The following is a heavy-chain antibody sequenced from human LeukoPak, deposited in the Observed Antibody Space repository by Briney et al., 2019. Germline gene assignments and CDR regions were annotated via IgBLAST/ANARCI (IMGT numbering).Heavy chain of an antibody. CDR3: ARAGHSGSIGY. D-gene: IGHD1-26*01. CDR2: INWNGGST. Sequence: GGSLRLSCAASGFTFDDYGMSWVRQAPGNGLEWVSGINWNGGSTGYADSVKGRFTISRDNAKNSLCLQMNSLRAEDTALYYCARAGHSGSIGYWGQGTLVTVSP. J-gene: IGHJ4*02. CDR1: GFTFDDYG. V-gene: IGHV3-20*04.